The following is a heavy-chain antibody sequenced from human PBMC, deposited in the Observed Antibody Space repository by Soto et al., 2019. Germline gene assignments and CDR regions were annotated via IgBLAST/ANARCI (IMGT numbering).Heavy chain of an antibody. CDR2: IKSDGSST. J-gene: IGHJ6*02. CDR1: GFTFRSSC. V-gene: IGHV3-74*01. CDR3: ARRYSSSSREDYYYGMDV. D-gene: IGHD6-6*01. Sequence: PGGSLRLSCAASGFTFRSSCMHWVRQAPGKGLVWVSRIKSDGSSTSYADSVKGRFTISRDNAKNTLYLQMNSLRAEDTAVYYCARRYSSSSREDYYYGMDVWGQGTTVTVSS.